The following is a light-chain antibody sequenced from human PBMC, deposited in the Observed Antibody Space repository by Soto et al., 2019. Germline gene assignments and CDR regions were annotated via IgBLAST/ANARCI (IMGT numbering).Light chain of an antibody. J-gene: IGKJ5*01. CDR1: QSVTNS. Sequence: EIVLAQSPGTLSLSPGERATLSCRASQSVTNSFLAWYQQKPGQAPRLLIYADSNRATGIPARFSGSGSGTDFTLTISSLEPEDFSVYYCQQRYNWPITFGQGTRLEIK. V-gene: IGKV3-11*01. CDR2: ADS. CDR3: QQRYNWPIT.